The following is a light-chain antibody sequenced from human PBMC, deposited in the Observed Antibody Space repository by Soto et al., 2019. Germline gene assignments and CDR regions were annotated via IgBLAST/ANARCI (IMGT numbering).Light chain of an antibody. CDR2: EVT. CDR1: SSDIGAYDY. CDR3: ASYAGSNNV. V-gene: IGLV2-8*01. J-gene: IGLJ3*02. Sequence: QSALTQPPSASGSPGQSVTISCTGSSSDIGAYDYVSWYQQHPGRAPKLMIYEVTKRPSGVPDRFSGSKSGNTASLTVSGLQAADEADYYCASYAGSNNVFGGGTKLTVL.